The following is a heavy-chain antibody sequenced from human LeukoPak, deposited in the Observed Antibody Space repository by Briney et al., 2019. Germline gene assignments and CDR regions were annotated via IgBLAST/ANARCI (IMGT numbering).Heavy chain of an antibody. Sequence: GESLKISCKGSGYSFTIYWIGWVRQMPGAGLEWMGTIYPGDSDTRYSPSFQGQVTISADKSITTAYLQWNSLKASDTAMYYCARRGPATVVTPYAFDIWGQGTVVTVSS. CDR3: ARRGPATVVTPYAFDI. CDR2: IYPGDSDT. V-gene: IGHV5-51*01. CDR1: GYSFTIYW. J-gene: IGHJ3*02. D-gene: IGHD4-23*01.